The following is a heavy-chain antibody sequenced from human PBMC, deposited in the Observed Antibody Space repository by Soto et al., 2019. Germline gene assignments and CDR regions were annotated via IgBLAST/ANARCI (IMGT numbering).Heavy chain of an antibody. CDR2: FDPEDGET. Sequence: ASVKVSCKVSGYTLTELSMHWVRQAPGKGLEWMGGFDPEDGETIYAQKFQGRVTMTEDTSTDTAYMELSSLRSEDTAVYYCATVPPQAGTSNWFDPWGQGTLVTVSS. V-gene: IGHV1-24*01. D-gene: IGHD6-19*01. CDR3: ATVPPQAGTSNWFDP. J-gene: IGHJ5*02. CDR1: GYTLTELS.